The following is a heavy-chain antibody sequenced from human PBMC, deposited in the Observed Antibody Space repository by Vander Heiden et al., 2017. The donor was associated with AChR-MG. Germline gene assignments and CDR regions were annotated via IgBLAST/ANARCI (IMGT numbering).Heavy chain of an antibody. CDR2: INPNSG. D-gene: IGHD3-16*02. CDR1: GYTFTGYY. V-gene: IGHV1-2*06. J-gene: IGHJ4*02. CDR3: ARDLGDYIWGSYRLPLEY. Sequence: QVQLVQSGAEVKKPGASVKVSCKASGYTFTGYYMHWVRQAPGQGLEWMGRINPNSGGRVTMTRDTSISTAYMELSRLRSDDTAVYYCARDLGDYIWGSYRLPLEYWGQGTLVTVSS.